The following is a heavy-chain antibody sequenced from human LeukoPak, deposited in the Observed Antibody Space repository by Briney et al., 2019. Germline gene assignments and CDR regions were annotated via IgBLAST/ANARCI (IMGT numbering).Heavy chain of an antibody. Sequence: GGSLRLSCAASGFTFDDHDMHWVRQAPGKGLEWVSGITWDSSITGYADSVKGRFTISRDNAKNTLYLQMNSLRAEDTAVYYCVRSAFLTTEFYFDYWGHGTLVTVSS. CDR1: GFTFDDHD. CDR3: VRSAFLTTEFYFDY. V-gene: IGHV3-9*01. D-gene: IGHD4-11*01. CDR2: ITWDSSIT. J-gene: IGHJ4*01.